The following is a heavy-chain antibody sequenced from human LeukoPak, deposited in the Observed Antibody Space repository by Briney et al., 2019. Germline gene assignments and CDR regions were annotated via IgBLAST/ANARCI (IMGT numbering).Heavy chain of an antibody. V-gene: IGHV3-30-3*01. J-gene: IGHJ4*02. CDR2: ISYDGSNK. CDR3: ARVPYSSGWTEVFDY. D-gene: IGHD6-19*01. Sequence: GGSLRLSCAASGFTFSSYAMHWVRQAPGKGLEWVAVISYDGSNKYYADSVKGRFTISRDNSKNTLYLQMNSLRAEDTAVYYCARVPYSSGWTEVFDYWGQGTLVTVSS. CDR1: GFTFSSYA.